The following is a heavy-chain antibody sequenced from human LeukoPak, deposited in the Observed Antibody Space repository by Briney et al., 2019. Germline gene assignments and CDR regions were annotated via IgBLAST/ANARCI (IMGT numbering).Heavy chain of an antibody. CDR1: GGSISSYY. J-gene: IGHJ4*02. V-gene: IGHV4-59*01. CDR2: IYYSGST. Sequence: SETLSLTCTVSGGSISSYYWSWIRQPPGKGLEWIGYIYYSGSTNYNPSLKSRVTISVDTSKNQFSLKLSSVTAADTAVYYCAGGYYYVKFDYWGQGTLVTVSS. CDR3: AGGYYYVKFDY. D-gene: IGHD3-22*01.